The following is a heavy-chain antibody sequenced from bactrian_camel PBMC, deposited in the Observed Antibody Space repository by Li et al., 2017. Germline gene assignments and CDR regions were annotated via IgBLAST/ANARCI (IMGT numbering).Heavy chain of an antibody. CDR1: GFTFSSYG. J-gene: IGHJ4*01. Sequence: LVESGGGLVQPGGSLRLSCAASGFTFSSYGMSWVRQAPGKGLERVSSIYGDGINTDYADSVKGRFTISRDNAKNTVYLQMNSLKSDDTARYYCARGRLWFEYWGQGTQVTVS. V-gene: IGHV3-2*01. D-gene: IGHD2*01. CDR3: ARGRLWFEY. CDR2: IYGDGINT.